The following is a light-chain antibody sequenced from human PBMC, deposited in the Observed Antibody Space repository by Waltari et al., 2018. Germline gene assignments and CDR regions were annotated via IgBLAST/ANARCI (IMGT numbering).Light chain of an antibody. CDR3: CSYAGSSSWV. CDR1: SSDVGSYNL. V-gene: IGLV2-23*02. CDR2: EVR. J-gene: IGLJ3*02. Sequence: QSALTQPASVSGSPGQSITISCTGTSSDVGSYNLVSWYQQHPGKAPKLMLYEVRKRPSGVSNRFSGSKSGNTASLTIAGLQAEDEADYYCCSYAGSSSWVFGGGTKLTVL.